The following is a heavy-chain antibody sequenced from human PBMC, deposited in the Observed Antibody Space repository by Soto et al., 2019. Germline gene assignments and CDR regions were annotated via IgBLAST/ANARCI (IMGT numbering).Heavy chain of an antibody. J-gene: IGHJ4*02. Sequence: GGSLRLSCAASGFTFSLYAMTWVRQAPGKGLEWLSGISGSGGGTYYADSVKGRFTISRDNSKNTLYLQMNSLRAEDTAVYYCAKWEYSSSWYGLFDYWGQGTLVTVSS. D-gene: IGHD6-13*01. CDR1: GFTFSLYA. CDR3: AKWEYSSSWYGLFDY. V-gene: IGHV3-23*01. CDR2: ISGSGGGT.